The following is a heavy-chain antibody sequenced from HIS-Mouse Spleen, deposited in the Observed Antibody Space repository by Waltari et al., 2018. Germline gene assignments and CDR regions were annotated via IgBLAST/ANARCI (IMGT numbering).Heavy chain of an antibody. V-gene: IGHV3-30*04. Sequence: QVQLVESGGGVVQPGRSRRLCCPASGFTVSSYAMHLVRQAPGKGLEWVAVISYDGSNKYYADSVKGRFTISRDNSKNTLYLQMNSLRAEDTAVYYCARHHVEYSSSTEAFDIWGQGTMVTVSS. J-gene: IGHJ3*02. CDR2: ISYDGSNK. CDR3: ARHHVEYSSSTEAFDI. D-gene: IGHD6-6*01. CDR1: GFTVSSYA.